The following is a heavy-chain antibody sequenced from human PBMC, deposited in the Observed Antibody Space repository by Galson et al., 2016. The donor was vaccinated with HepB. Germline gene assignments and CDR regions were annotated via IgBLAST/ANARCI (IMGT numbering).Heavy chain of an antibody. CDR1: GFIFSDYY. J-gene: IGHJ4*02. V-gene: IGHV3-11*06. D-gene: IGHD3-10*01. Sequence: SLRLSCAASGFIFSDYYMSWVRQAPGKGLEWVSYISSSGDYTKFADSVKGRFTISRDNAKNSLYLQMNSLRAEDTAVYYCARDEPGNYYGSASYHDFWGQGTLVTVSS. CDR3: ARDEPGNYYGSASYHDF. CDR2: ISSSGDYT.